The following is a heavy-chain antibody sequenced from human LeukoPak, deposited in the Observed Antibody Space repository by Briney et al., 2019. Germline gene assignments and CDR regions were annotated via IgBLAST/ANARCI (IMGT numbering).Heavy chain of an antibody. J-gene: IGHJ4*02. CDR1: GFTFSDYY. D-gene: IGHD1-26*01. Sequence: GGSLRLSCAASGFTFSDYYMSWIRQAPGKGLEWVSYISSSGSTIYYADSVKGRFTISRDNAQNSLTLHMNTLRADDTVVYYCAKDGGTHFDHWGQGTLVTVSS. CDR3: AKDGGTHFDH. CDR2: ISSSGSTI. V-gene: IGHV3-11*04.